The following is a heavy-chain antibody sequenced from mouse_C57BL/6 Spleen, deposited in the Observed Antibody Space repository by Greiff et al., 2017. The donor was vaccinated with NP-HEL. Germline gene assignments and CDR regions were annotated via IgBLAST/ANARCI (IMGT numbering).Heavy chain of an antibody. V-gene: IGHV2-9-1*01. Sequence: VQVVESGPGLVAPSQSLSITCTVSGFSLTSYAISWVRQPPGKGLEWLGVIWTGGGTNYNSAPKSRLSISKDNSKSQVFLKMNSLQTDDTARYYCAREDGYFYYAMDYWGQGTSVTVSS. D-gene: IGHD2-3*01. CDR2: IWTGGGT. J-gene: IGHJ4*01. CDR1: GFSLTSYA. CDR3: AREDGYFYYAMDY.